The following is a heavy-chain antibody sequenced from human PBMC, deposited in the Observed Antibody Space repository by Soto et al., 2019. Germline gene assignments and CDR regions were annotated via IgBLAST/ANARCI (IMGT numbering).Heavy chain of an antibody. D-gene: IGHD2-8*02. J-gene: IGHJ4*02. CDR3: ARGGQIGDCAGPSCFKVDY. Sequence: QVQLVESGGGVVQPGRSLRLSCAGSAFTFSDYAIHWVRQAPGKGLEWVAVISHDGTKEFYEDSVRGRFTISRDNSKNTLYLQINSLRIEDTAVYYCARGGQIGDCAGPSCFKVDYWGQGTLVTVSS. CDR2: ISHDGTKE. CDR1: AFTFSDYA. V-gene: IGHV3-30-3*01.